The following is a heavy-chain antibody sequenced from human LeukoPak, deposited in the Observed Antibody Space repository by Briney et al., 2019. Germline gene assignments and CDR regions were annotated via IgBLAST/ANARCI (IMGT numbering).Heavy chain of an antibody. Sequence: PGGSLRLSCAASGFTFSNYAMCWVRQAPGKGLEWVSGISGSSGDTYYADSVKGRFSISRDNSKNTLYLQMNSLRAEDTAVYYCAKDPSNGRPHYFDYWGQGTLVTVSS. J-gene: IGHJ4*02. CDR2: ISGSSGDT. V-gene: IGHV3-23*01. CDR3: AKDPSNGRPHYFDY. CDR1: GFTFSNYA. D-gene: IGHD2-2*01.